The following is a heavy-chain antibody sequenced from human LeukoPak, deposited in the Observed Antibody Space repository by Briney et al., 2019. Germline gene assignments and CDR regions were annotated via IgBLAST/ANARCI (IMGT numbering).Heavy chain of an antibody. CDR1: GASVGSAGYY. CDR3: ARTQSQSGSYRYYFGY. D-gene: IGHD1-26*01. J-gene: IGHJ4*02. CDR2: VYYIANT. V-gene: IGHV4-61*08. Sequence: SETLSLTCTVSGASVGSAGYYWSWIRQPPGRGLEWIGYVYYIANTNYNPSLKSRVTMSVDPCKNQFSLKVKSVTAADTAMYYCARTQSQSGSYRYYFGYWGQGTLVTVSS.